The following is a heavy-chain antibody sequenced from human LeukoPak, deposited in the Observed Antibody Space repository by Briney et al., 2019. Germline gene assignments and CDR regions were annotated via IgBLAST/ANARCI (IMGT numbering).Heavy chain of an antibody. Sequence: GGSLRLSCAASGFTFSSYSMNWVRQAPGKGLEWVSSISSSSSCIYYADSVKGRFTVSRDNAKNSLYLQMNSLRAEDTAVYYCARTYYYGSGSYGDDYWGQGTLVTVSS. V-gene: IGHV3-21*01. CDR3: ARTYYYGSGSYGDDY. D-gene: IGHD3-10*01. J-gene: IGHJ4*02. CDR1: GFTFSSYS. CDR2: ISSSSSCI.